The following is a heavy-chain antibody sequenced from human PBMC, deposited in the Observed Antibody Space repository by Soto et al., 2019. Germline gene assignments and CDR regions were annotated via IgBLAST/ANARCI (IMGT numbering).Heavy chain of an antibody. CDR1: GGTFGSYS. D-gene: IGHD6-25*01. CDR3: ARDPVDLFGYMDV. CDR2: IIPLLRTV. V-gene: IGHV1-69*06. Sequence: QEDLVQSGAEVKKPGSSVNVSCKASGGTFGSYSITWVRQAPGQRLEWMGEIIPLLRTVNYAQKFQGRVTITGDRSTSTVYMVLSSLRSDDTAVYYCARDPVDLFGYMDVWGQGTTVTVSS. J-gene: IGHJ6*02.